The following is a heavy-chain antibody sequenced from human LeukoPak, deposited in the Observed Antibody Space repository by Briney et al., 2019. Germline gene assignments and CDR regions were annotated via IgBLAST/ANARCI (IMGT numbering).Heavy chain of an antibody. Sequence: SETLSLTCTVSGGSISSSSYYWGWIRQPPGKGLEWIGSIYYSGSTYYNPSLKSRVTIPVDTSKNQFSLKLSSVTAADTAVYYCARHLGMYYYDSSGYWSFDYWGQGTLVTVSS. J-gene: IGHJ4*02. V-gene: IGHV4-39*01. CDR1: GGSISSSSYY. D-gene: IGHD3-22*01. CDR2: IYYSGST. CDR3: ARHLGMYYYDSSGYWSFDY.